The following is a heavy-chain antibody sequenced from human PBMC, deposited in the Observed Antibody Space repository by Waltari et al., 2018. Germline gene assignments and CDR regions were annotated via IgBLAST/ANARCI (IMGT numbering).Heavy chain of an antibody. CDR3: ARGKGDSGGYYYYGMDV. J-gene: IGHJ6*02. CDR1: AGSFSGYY. Sequence: QVQLQQWGAELLKPSETLSLTCPVYAGSFSGYYWNWIRQPPGKGLEWIGEINHSGSTKYNPSLKSRVTISRDTSKNQFSLKLSSVTAADTAVYYCARGKGDSGGYYYYGMDVWGQGTTVTVSS. V-gene: IGHV4-34*01. CDR2: INHSGST. D-gene: IGHD2-21*01.